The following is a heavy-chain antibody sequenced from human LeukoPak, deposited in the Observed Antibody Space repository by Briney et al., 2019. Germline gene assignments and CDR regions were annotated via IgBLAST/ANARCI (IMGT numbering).Heavy chain of an antibody. D-gene: IGHD3-3*01. V-gene: IGHV4-4*07. J-gene: IGHJ5*02. CDR1: GGSISSYY. CDR2: IYTSGST. CDR3: ARDRGFLEWLFEGVGGNWFDP. Sequence: PSETLSLTCTVSGGSISSYYWSWIRQPAGKGLEWIGRIYTSGSTNYNPSLKSRVTMSVDTSKNQFSLKLSSVTAADTAVYYCARDRGFLEWLFEGVGGNWFDPWGQGTLVTVSS.